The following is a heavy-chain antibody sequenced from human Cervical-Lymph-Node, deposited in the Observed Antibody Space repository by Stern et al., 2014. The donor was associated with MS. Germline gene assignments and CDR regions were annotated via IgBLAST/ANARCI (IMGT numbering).Heavy chain of an antibody. CDR2: TYYSGTT. CDR1: GVSINNHNYY. V-gene: IGHV4-39*01. Sequence: QVQLQESGPGLVKPSETLSLTCAVSGVSINNHNYYWAWIRQPPGKGLEWIGTTYYSGTTYSNSSLKGRVTMSVDTSKKQIPLRLSSGTAADTAVYYCASGDGYTSSIFYYWGQGTLVTVSS. J-gene: IGHJ4*02. CDR3: ASGDGYTSSIFYY. D-gene: IGHD5-12*01.